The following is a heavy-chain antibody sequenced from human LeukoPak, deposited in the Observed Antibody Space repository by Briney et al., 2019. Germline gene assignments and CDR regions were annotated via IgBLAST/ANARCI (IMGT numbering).Heavy chain of an antibody. CDR3: ATMKVVPQPAYDYYYYGMDV. V-gene: IGHV1-24*01. J-gene: IGHJ6*02. CDR1: GYTLTELS. Sequence: ASVKVSCKVSGYTLTELSLHWVRQAPGKGLEWKGGFDLEDGETIYAQKFQDRVTMTEDTSRETAYMELSSLRSEDTAVYYCATMKVVPQPAYDYYYYGMDVWGQGTTVTVSS. CDR2: FDLEDGET. D-gene: IGHD2-15*01.